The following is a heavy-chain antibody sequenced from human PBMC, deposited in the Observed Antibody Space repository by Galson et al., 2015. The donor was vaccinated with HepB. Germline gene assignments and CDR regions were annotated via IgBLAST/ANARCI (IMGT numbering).Heavy chain of an antibody. CDR3: ARGRRSSTSCGRWFDY. J-gene: IGHJ5*01. CDR2: ISSSGSTI. D-gene: IGHD2-2*01. CDR1: GFTFSDYY. Sequence: SLRLSCAASGFTFSDYYMSWIRQAPGKGLEWVSYISSSGSTIYYADSVKGRFTISRDNAKNSLYLQMNSLRAEDTAVYYCARGRRSSTSCGRWFDYWGQGTLVTVSS. V-gene: IGHV3-11*01.